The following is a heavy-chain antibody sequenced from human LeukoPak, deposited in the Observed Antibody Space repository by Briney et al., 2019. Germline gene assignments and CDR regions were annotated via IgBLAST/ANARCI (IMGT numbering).Heavy chain of an antibody. CDR1: GGSTSNYF. Sequence: KSSETLSLTCTVSGGSTSNYFCTWLRQSAGKGLEWIGRIHTSGSTNYNPSLKSRVSMSVDTSKNQFSLKLSSVTAADTAVYYCTRLSHVAGAPKVSWFDPWGQGTLVTVSS. CDR2: IHTSGST. CDR3: TRLSHVAGAPKVSWFDP. J-gene: IGHJ5*02. D-gene: IGHD1-26*01. V-gene: IGHV4-4*07.